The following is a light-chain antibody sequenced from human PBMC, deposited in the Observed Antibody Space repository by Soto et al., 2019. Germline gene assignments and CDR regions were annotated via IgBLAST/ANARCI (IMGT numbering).Light chain of an antibody. CDR3: QQYNNWPRT. V-gene: IGKV3-15*01. J-gene: IGKJ1*01. CDR1: QSVSSN. Sequence: EIFMTQSPAILSVFPWERATLSCRASQSVSSNLAWYQQKPGQAPRLLINGASTRATGVPARFSGSGSGTEFTLTISSLQSEDFAVYYCQQYNNWPRTFGQGTKVDIK. CDR2: GAS.